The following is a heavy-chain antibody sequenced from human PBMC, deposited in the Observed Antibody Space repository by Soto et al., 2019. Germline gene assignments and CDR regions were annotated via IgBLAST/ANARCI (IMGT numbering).Heavy chain of an antibody. CDR2: ISAYNGNT. D-gene: IGHD3-22*01. V-gene: IGHV1-18*01. CDR3: ARGPGATYYDSSGYNRHAFDI. CDR1: GYTFTSYG. J-gene: IGHJ3*02. Sequence: ASVKVSCKASGYTFTSYGISWVRQAPGQGLEWMGWISAYNGNTNYAQKLQGRVTMTTDTSTSTAYMELRSLRSEDTAVYYCARGPGATYYDSSGYNRHAFDIWGQGTMVTVSS.